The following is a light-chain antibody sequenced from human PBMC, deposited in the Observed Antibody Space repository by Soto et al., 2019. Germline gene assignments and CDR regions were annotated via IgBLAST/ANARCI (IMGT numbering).Light chain of an antibody. CDR2: DVS. CDR1: SSDVGGYNY. CDR3: SSYISSSTVV. J-gene: IGLJ2*01. Sequence: QSVLTQPASVSGSPGQSITISCTGTSSDVGGYNYVSWYQQHPGKAPKLMIYDVSNRPSGVSNRFSRSKSGNTASLTISGLQAEDEADYYCSSYISSSTVVFGGGTKLTVL. V-gene: IGLV2-14*01.